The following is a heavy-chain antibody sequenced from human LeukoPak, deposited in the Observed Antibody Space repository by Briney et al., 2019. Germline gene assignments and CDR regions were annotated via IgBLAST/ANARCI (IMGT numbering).Heavy chain of an antibody. CDR3: ASFPYYYDSSGSYYFDY. Sequence: ASVTVSCKASGYTFTNYDINWVRQATGQGLEGMGWMNPNSGNTGYAQKFQGRATITADESTSTAYMELSSLRSEDTAVYYCASFPYYYDSSGSYYFDYWGQGTLVTVSS. CDR2: MNPNSGNT. V-gene: IGHV1-8*01. CDR1: GYTFTNYD. J-gene: IGHJ4*02. D-gene: IGHD3-22*01.